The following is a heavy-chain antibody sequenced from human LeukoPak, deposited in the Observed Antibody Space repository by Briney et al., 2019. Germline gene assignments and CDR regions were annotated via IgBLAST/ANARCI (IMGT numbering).Heavy chain of an antibody. Sequence: SETLSLTCTVPGDSISNTNYYWGWLRHPPGRGREWIGSIYYSGTTYYKPSLKGGVTISVDTSKNQFSLKSTSVTAAATAVYYCGREQTPFEYWGQGTLVTVSS. V-gene: IGHV4-39*02. CDR1: GDSISNTNYY. CDR3: GREQTPFEY. CDR2: IYYSGTT. J-gene: IGHJ4*02. D-gene: IGHD4-23*01.